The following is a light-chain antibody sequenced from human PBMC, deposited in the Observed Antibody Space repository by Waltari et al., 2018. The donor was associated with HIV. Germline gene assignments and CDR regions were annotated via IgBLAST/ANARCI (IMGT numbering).Light chain of an antibody. CDR2: GAS. CDR1: QRIDTTS. CDR3: LQDYNLPGA. V-gene: IGKV3D-7*01. Sequence: VLTQSPGTLSVSPGEGATLSCRASQRIDTTSVSWYQHKAGQPPRLIIYGASTRASGIPPRFSGSGSGTDFTLTISGLQPEDFASYYCLQDYNLPGAFGQGTRVEIK. J-gene: IGKJ1*01.